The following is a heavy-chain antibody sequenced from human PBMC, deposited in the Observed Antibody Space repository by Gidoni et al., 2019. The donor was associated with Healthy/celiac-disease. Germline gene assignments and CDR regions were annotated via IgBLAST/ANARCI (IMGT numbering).Heavy chain of an antibody. CDR3: ARDALLQQAGTNYDYYMDV. Sequence: QVQLVESGGGVVQPGRSLRLSCAASGFTFSSYAMHWVRQAPGKGLEGVAVISYDGSNKYYADSVKGRFTISRDNSKNTLYLQMNSLRAEDTAVYYCARDALLQQAGTNYDYYMDVWGKGTTVTVSS. J-gene: IGHJ6*03. D-gene: IGHD6-19*01. V-gene: IGHV3-30-3*01. CDR2: ISYDGSNK. CDR1: GFTFSSYA.